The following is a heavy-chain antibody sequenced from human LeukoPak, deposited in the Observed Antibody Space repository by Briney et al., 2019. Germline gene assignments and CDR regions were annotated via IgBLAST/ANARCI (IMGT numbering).Heavy chain of an antibody. V-gene: IGHV4-31*03. D-gene: IGHD2-2*01. CDR1: GGSISSGGFY. Sequence: SGTLSLTCTVSGGSISSGGFYWSWIRQHPGKGLEWIGYIYSSGNTYYNPSLKSRVTISIDTSKNQFSLKLDSVTAADTAVYYCARLVEYQLPFDYWGQGTLVTVSS. J-gene: IGHJ4*02. CDR3: ARLVEYQLPFDY. CDR2: IYSSGNT.